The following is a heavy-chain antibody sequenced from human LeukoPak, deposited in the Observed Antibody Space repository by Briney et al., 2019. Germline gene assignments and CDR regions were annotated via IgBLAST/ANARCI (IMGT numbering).Heavy chain of an antibody. CDR3: ARDRDYVSSGWSSYAFDI. CDR2: ISSSSSYI. J-gene: IGHJ3*02. V-gene: IGHV3-21*01. Sequence: KPGGSLKLSCAASGFTFSSYSMNWVRQAPGKGLEWVPSISSSSSYIYYADSVKGRFTISRDNAKNSLYLQMNSLRAEDTAVYYCARDRDYVSSGWSSYAFDIWGQGTMVTVSS. CDR1: GFTFSSYS. D-gene: IGHD6-19*01.